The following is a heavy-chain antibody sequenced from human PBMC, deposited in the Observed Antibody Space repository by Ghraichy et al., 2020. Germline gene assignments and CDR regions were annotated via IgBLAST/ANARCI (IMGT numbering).Heavy chain of an antibody. D-gene: IGHD6-13*01. CDR2: IYYSGST. V-gene: IGHV4-28*01. Sequence: SETLSLTCAVSGYSISGTYWWGWIRQPPGKGLEWIGYIYYSGSTFYNPSLKSRLIMSVDMSKNQFSLKLSSVTAVDTAVYYCARMRSPGDAFDIWGQGTMVTVSS. CDR3: ARMRSPGDAFDI. CDR1: GYSISGTYW. J-gene: IGHJ3*02.